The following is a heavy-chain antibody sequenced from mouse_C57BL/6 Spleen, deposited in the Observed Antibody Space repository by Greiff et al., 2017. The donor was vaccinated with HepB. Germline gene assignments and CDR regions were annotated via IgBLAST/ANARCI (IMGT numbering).Heavy chain of an antibody. CDR2: IDPETGGT. D-gene: IGHD4-1*01. Sequence: QVQLKQSGAELVRPGASVTLSCKASGYTFTDYEMHWVKQTPVHGLEWIGAIDPETGGTAYNQKFKGKAILTADKSSSTAYMELRSLTSEDSAVYYCTRRHWVYAMDYWGQGTSVTVSS. CDR1: GYTFTDYE. CDR3: TRRHWVYAMDY. J-gene: IGHJ4*01. V-gene: IGHV1-15*01.